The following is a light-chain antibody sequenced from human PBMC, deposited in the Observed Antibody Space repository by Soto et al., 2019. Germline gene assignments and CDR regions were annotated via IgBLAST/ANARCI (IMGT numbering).Light chain of an antibody. V-gene: IGKV3-20*01. Sequence: EIVLTQSPGTLSLSPGERATLSCRASQSVSSSYLAWYQQKPGQAPRLLIYAASSRATGIPDRYSGSASGTDFTLTISRLEPEDLAVYYCQQYGDAPFTFGGGTKVDIK. CDR2: AAS. CDR3: QQYGDAPFT. CDR1: QSVSSSY. J-gene: IGKJ4*01.